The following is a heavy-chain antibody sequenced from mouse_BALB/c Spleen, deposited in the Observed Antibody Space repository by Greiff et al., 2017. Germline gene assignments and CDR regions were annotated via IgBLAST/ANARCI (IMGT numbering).Heavy chain of an antibody. J-gene: IGHJ4*01. D-gene: IGHD1-2*01. V-gene: IGHV2-9*02. CDR2: IWAGGST. Sequence: ESGPGLVAPSQSLSITCTVSGFSLTSYGVHWVRQPPGKGLEWLGVIWAGGSTNYNSALMSRLSISKDNSKSQVFLKMNSLQTDDTAMYYCARDYYGYVDAMDYWGQGTSVTVSS. CDR1: GFSLTSYG. CDR3: ARDYYGYVDAMDY.